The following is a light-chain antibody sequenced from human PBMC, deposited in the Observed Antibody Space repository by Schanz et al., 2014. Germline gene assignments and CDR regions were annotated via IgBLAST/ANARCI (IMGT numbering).Light chain of an antibody. V-gene: IGKV3-15*01. Sequence: EIVLTQSPATLSLSPGERATLSCRASQSVSSSLAWYQQKPGQAPRLLIYGASTRATGIPARFSGSGSGTEFTLTIDSLQSEDFAVYYCQQFNKWPPTFGPGTKVEIK. CDR3: QQFNKWPPT. J-gene: IGKJ1*01. CDR2: GAS. CDR1: QSVSSS.